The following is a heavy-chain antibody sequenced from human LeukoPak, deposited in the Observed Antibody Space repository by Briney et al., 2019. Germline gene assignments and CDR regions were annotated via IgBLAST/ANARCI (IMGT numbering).Heavy chain of an antibody. D-gene: IGHD2-2*01. CDR2: INPNSGGT. Sequence: GASVKVSCKASGYTFTGYYMHWVRQAPGQGLEWMGWINPNSGGTNYAQKFQGRVTMTRDTSISTAYMVLSRLRSDDTAVYYCARGGGVVVPADENYYGMDVWGQGTTVTVSS. CDR1: GYTFTGYY. V-gene: IGHV1-2*02. J-gene: IGHJ6*02. CDR3: ARGGGVVVPADENYYGMDV.